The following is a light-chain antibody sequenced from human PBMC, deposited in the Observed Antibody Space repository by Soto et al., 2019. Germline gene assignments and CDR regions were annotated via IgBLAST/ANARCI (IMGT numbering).Light chain of an antibody. CDR1: QSVSSSY. CDR2: GVS. Sequence: EIVLTQSPGTLSLSPGERATLSCRASQSVSSSYLAWYQQKPGQAPRLLIHGVSTRATGIPDRFSGSGSGTDFTLTISRLEPEDFAVYYCQQYGTSPPDTFGQGTRLEMK. CDR3: QQYGTSPPDT. J-gene: IGKJ2*01. V-gene: IGKV3-20*01.